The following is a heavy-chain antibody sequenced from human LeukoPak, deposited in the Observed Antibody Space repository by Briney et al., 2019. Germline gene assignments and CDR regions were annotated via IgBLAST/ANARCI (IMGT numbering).Heavy chain of an antibody. J-gene: IGHJ4*02. V-gene: IGHV4-59*01. Sequence: PSETLSLTCTVSGGSISSYYWSWIRQPPGKGLEWIGYIHFSGSTNYNPSLKSRVTISVDTSTNQFSLRLASVTTADTAVYYCAKWGGAAVNYWGQGTLVTVSS. CDR1: GGSISSYY. D-gene: IGHD1-26*01. CDR3: AKWGGAAVNY. CDR2: IHFSGST.